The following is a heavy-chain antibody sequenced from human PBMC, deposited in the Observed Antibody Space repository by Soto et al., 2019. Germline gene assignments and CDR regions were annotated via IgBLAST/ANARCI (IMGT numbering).Heavy chain of an antibody. CDR1: GYTFISYG. CDR3: AREGTAIALATLDY. CDR2: ISGYNGDT. V-gene: IGHV1-18*04. D-gene: IGHD5-18*01. J-gene: IGHJ4*02. Sequence: ASVKVSCKASGYTFISYGITWVRQAPGQGLEWMGWISGYNGDTNYAQNFQGRVTMTTDTSTSTAYMELRSLRSDDTAVYYCAREGTAIALATLDYWGQGTLVTVSS.